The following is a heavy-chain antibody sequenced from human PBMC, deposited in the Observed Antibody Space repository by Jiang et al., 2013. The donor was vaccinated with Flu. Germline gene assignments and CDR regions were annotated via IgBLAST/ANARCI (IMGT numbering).Heavy chain of an antibody. CDR3: ARIRDSTGYYYTDAFDV. V-gene: IGHV2-26*02. CDR1: GLSLRNARMG. CDR2: IFSNDAK. J-gene: IGHJ3*01. D-gene: IGHD3-22*01. Sequence: TLTLTCTVSGLSLRNARMGVSWIRQPPGKALEWLAHIFSNDAKSYSTSLKSRLTISKDTSKSQVVLTMTNMDPVDTATYYCARIRDSTGYYYTDAFDVWGQGTVVTVSS.